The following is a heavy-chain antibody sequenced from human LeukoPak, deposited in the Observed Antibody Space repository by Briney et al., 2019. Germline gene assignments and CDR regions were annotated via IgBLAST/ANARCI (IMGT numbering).Heavy chain of an antibody. J-gene: IGHJ6*03. D-gene: IGHD2/OR15-2a*01. Sequence: NPGGSLRLSCTASGFTLNNYWMTWIRQPPGKGLEWIGSIYYSGSTYYNPSLKSRVTISVDTSKNQFSLKLRSVTAADTAVYFCARERVIEGENGYYHYYMDVWGKGTTVTISS. V-gene: IGHV4-39*07. CDR3: ARERVIEGENGYYHYYMDV. CDR2: IYYSGST. CDR1: GFTLNNYW.